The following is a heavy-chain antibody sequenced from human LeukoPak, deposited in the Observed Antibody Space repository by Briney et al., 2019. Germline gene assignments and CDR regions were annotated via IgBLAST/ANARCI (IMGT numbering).Heavy chain of an antibody. V-gene: IGHV4-34*01. J-gene: IGHJ5*02. CDR1: DGSFSSYY. CDR3: ARDGGSNNYWFDP. Sequence: SESLLLTCAVYDGSFSSYYWTWIRQPPGKGLEWIGEINHSGITNYRPPLKSQVTISLDTSKNQFSLKLTSVTTADTAVYYCARDGGSNNYWFDPWGQGTMATVSS. CDR2: INHSGIT. D-gene: IGHD4-23*01.